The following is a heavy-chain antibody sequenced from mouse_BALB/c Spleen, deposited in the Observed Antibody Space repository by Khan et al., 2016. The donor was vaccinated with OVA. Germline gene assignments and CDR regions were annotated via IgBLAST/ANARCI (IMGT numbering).Heavy chain of an antibody. D-gene: IGHD2-1*01. CDR3: ARLLINFDY. Sequence: QVQLKQSGAELVNPGASVNLSCKASGYTLTSYWMHWVEQRPGQGLEWIGEINPSNGRTNYNEKFKSKATLTVDKSSSTAYMQLSSPTAEDSAVYYCARLLINFDYWGQGTTLTVSS. CDR1: GYTLTSYW. J-gene: IGHJ2*01. CDR2: INPSNGRT. V-gene: IGHV1S81*02.